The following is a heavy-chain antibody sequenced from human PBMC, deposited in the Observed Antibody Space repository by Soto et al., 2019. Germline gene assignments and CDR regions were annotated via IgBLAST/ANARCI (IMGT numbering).Heavy chain of an antibody. J-gene: IGHJ4*02. CDR2: INSDGSTT. V-gene: IGHV3-74*01. Sequence: GGSLRLSCAASGFTFSNSWMHWVRQAPGKGLVWVSYINSDGSTTTYADSVKGRFTISRDNAKNTVYLQITSLTAEDTAVYYCARDRSYTTDYWGQGTLVAVSS. D-gene: IGHD1-1*01. CDR3: ARDRSYTTDY. CDR1: GFTFSNSW.